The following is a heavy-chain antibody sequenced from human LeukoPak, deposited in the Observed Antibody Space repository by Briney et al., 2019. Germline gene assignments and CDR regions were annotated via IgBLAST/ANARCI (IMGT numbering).Heavy chain of an antibody. D-gene: IGHD3-16*02. J-gene: IGHJ4*02. CDR3: AKAIYDYVWGSYRYIDY. CDR2: ISGSGGST. V-gene: IGHV3-23*01. Sequence: GGSLRLSCAASGFTFSSYATSWVRQAPGKGLEWASAISGSGGSTYYADSVKGRFTISRDNSKNTLYLQMNSLRAEDTAVYYCAKAIYDYVWGSYRYIDYWGQGTLVTVSS. CDR1: GFTFSSYA.